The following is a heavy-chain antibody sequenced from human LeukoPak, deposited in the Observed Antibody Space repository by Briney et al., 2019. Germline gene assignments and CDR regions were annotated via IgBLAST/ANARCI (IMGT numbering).Heavy chain of an antibody. CDR2: MYTSGTT. CDR3: ARVRGWLRSGSFDY. J-gene: IGHJ4*02. V-gene: IGHV4-4*07. CDR1: GGSISSYY. D-gene: IGHD5-12*01. Sequence: SETLSLTCTVSGGSISSYYWSWIRQPAGKGLEWIGHMYTSGTTNYNPSLKSRVTISVDTSKNQFSLKLSSVTAADTAVYYCARVRGWLRSGSFDYWGQGTLVTVSS.